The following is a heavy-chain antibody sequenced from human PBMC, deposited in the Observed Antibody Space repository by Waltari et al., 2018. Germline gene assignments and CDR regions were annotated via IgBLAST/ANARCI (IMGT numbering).Heavy chain of an antibody. V-gene: IGHV3-74*01. Sequence: EEQLVESGGGLAQPGESLRLSCAASGFTFSRYWMDWVRQAPGKGLVWVSRINSDGSSTTYADSVKGRFTISRYNAKNTLYVQMNRLRAEDTAVYYCARVATKTYSSPVPGRPYYYGMDVWGQGTTVTVSS. J-gene: IGHJ6*02. D-gene: IGHD6-19*01. CDR2: INSDGSST. CDR3: ARVATKTYSSPVPGRPYYYGMDV. CDR1: GFTFSRYW.